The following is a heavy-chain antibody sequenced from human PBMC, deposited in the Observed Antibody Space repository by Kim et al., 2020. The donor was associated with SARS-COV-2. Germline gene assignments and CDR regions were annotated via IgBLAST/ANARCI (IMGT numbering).Heavy chain of an antibody. Sequence: ASVKVSCKASGYTFTDYSINWVRQAPGRGLEWMAWISTDSGATNNAQKFQDRITLTRDTSINTTYMELRSLRSDDTAAYFCARGDTVVASRYYYAMDVWGQGTTVTVSS. J-gene: IGHJ6*02. CDR3: ARGDTVVASRYYYAMDV. CDR1: GYTFTDYS. CDR2: ISTDSGAT. V-gene: IGHV1-2*02. D-gene: IGHD2-21*01.